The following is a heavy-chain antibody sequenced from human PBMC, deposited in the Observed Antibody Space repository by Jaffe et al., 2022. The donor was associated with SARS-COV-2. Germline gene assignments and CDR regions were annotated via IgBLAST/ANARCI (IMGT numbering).Heavy chain of an antibody. D-gene: IGHD5-12*01. CDR3: ARDKVDIVATIRYFDY. V-gene: IGHV3-33*01. CDR2: IWYDGSNK. J-gene: IGHJ4*02. Sequence: QVQLVESGGGVVQPGRSLRLSCAASGFTFSSYGMHWVRQAPGKGLEWVAVIWYDGSNKYYADSVKGRFTISRDNSKNTLYLQMNSLRAEDTAVYYCARDKVDIVATIRYFDYWGQGTLVTVSS. CDR1: GFTFSSYG.